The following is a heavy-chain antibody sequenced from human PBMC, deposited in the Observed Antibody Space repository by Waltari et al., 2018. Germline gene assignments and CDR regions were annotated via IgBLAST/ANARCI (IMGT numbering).Heavy chain of an antibody. CDR3: ARADFEDY. D-gene: IGHD2-21*02. Sequence: QVQLVQSGAEVKKPGSSVKVCCKASGSTFTRYGIRLGRQAPGQGLEWMGGGSRYNGNTSYAKKLQGRVTVTQDTSTSTAYMELRSLRSDDTAVYYCARADFEDYWGKGTLVTVSS. J-gene: IGHJ4*02. CDR1: GSTFTRYG. V-gene: IGHV1-18*01. CDR2: GSRYNGNT.